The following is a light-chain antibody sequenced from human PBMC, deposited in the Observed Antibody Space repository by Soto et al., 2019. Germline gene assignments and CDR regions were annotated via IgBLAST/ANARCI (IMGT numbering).Light chain of an antibody. CDR3: QQST. J-gene: IGKJ1*01. V-gene: IGKV3-20*01. CDR1: QSVSSSY. CDR2: GAS. Sequence: EIVLTQSPGTLSLSPGERATLSCRASQSVSSSYLAWYQQKPGQAPRLLIYGASSRATGIPDRFSGSGSGTDFTLTISRLEPEDFAVYYCQQSTFGQGTKVEIK.